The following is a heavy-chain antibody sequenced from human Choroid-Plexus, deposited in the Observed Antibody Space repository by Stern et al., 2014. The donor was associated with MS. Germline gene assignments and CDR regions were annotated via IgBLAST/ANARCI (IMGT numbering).Heavy chain of an antibody. Sequence: QMQLVQSGGGVVQPGRPLRLSCVASGFTLGSCAMHWVRQAPGKGLEWVAGVSYDGSNKYYAESVKGRFTISRDNSQNTLYMQMSSLRPEDTAVYYCAKDRQYLTYVFDHWGQGSLVTVSS. D-gene: IGHD2/OR15-2a*01. CDR2: VSYDGSNK. CDR1: GFTLGSCA. CDR3: AKDRQYLTYVFDH. V-gene: IGHV3-30*18. J-gene: IGHJ5*02.